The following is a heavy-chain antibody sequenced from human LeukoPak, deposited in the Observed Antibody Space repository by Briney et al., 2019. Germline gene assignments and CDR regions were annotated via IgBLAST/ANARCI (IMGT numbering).Heavy chain of an antibody. CDR3: AKGPSLGELSCFDY. J-gene: IGHJ4*02. CDR1: GFTFDDYA. V-gene: IGHV3-9*01. Sequence: PGGSLRHSCAASGFTFDDYAMHWVRQAPGKGLEWVSGISWNSGSIGYADSVKGRFTISRDNAKNSLYLQMNSLRAEDTALYYCAKGPSLGELSCFDYWGQGTLVTVSS. CDR2: ISWNSGSI. D-gene: IGHD3-16*02.